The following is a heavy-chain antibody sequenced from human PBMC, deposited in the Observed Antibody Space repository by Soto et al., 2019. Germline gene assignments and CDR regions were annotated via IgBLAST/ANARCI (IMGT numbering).Heavy chain of an antibody. CDR3: ASHLGATRGPFDF. D-gene: IGHD1-26*01. CDR1: GGSISSAKW. V-gene: IGHV4-4*02. J-gene: IGHJ4*02. Sequence: QVQLQESGPGLVKPSGTLSLTCAVSGGSISSAKWWNLVRQPPGKGLEWIGEIYHSGDTNYNPSLKGRVTISVDKSKNQFSLRLSSVTAADTAVYYCASHLGATRGPFDFWGQGTLVTVSS. CDR2: IYHSGDT.